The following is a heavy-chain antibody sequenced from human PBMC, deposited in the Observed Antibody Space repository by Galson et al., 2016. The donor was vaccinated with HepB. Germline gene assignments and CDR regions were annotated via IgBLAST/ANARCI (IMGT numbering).Heavy chain of an antibody. Sequence: SLRLSCAASGFTVSSNYMNWVRQAPGKGLERVSVIYNGGNTYYADSVKGRFTISRDNSKNTLYLQMNSLRAEDTAVYYCARGFRLGDLSSPRERDAFDMWGQGTMVTVSS. D-gene: IGHD3-16*02. CDR2: IYNGGNT. J-gene: IGHJ3*02. V-gene: IGHV3-53*01. CDR3: ARGFRLGDLSSPRERDAFDM. CDR1: GFTVSSNY.